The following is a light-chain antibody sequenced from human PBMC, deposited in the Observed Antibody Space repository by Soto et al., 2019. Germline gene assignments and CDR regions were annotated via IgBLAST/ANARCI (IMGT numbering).Light chain of an antibody. CDR3: QQSYSAPYT. CDR2: AAS. J-gene: IGKJ2*01. CDR1: ETISSY. Sequence: DIQMTQSPSSLSSSVGDRVTITCWPSETISSYLNWYQKKPGKAPKLLINAASNLQGGVPSRFSGRMSGTDFILTISALQAEDWATYYGQQSYSAPYTFGQGTKVDIK. V-gene: IGKV1-39*01.